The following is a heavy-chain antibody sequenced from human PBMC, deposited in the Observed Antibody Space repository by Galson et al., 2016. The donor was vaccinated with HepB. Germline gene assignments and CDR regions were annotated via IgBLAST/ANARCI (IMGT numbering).Heavy chain of an antibody. V-gene: IGHV5-51*01. CDR2: IYPGDSDT. Sequence: QSGAEVKKPGESLKISCTGSGYSFTSYWIGWVRQMPGKGLEFMGIIYPGDSDTRYSPSFQGQVTISADKSISTAYLQWSSLKASDTAMYYCARRGRDILTGYYYYYGMDVWGQGTTVTVSS. CDR3: ARRGRDILTGYYYYYGMDV. J-gene: IGHJ6*02. CDR1: GYSFTSYW. D-gene: IGHD3-9*01.